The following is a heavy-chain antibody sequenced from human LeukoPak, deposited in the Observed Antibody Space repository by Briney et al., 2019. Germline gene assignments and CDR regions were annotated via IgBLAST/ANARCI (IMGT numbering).Heavy chain of an antibody. V-gene: IGHV4-59*01. CDR2: IYYGGST. D-gene: IGHD1-1*01. J-gene: IGHJ4*02. Sequence: SETLSLTCTVSGGSISSYYWSWIRQPPGKGLEWIGYIYYGGSTNYNPSLKSRVAISVDTSKNQFSLKVSSVTAADTAVYYCARGEVQLPYYFDYWGQGTLVTVSS. CDR3: ARGEVQLPYYFDY. CDR1: GGSISSYY.